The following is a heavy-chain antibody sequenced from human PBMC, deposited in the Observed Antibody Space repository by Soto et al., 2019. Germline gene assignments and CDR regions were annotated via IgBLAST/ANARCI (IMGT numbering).Heavy chain of an antibody. CDR3: AKKAAAGTSYGMDV. Sequence: GGSLRLSCAASGFTFSSYLMSWVRQAPGKGLEWVANIKQDGSEKYYVDSVKGRFTISRDNSKNTLYLQMNSLRAEDTAVYYCAKKAAAGTSYGMDVWGQGTTVTVLL. D-gene: IGHD6-13*01. J-gene: IGHJ6*02. V-gene: IGHV3-7*03. CDR1: GFTFSSYL. CDR2: IKQDGSEK.